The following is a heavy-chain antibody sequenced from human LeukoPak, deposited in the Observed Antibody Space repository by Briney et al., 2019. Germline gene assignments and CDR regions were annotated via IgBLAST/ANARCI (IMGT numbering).Heavy chain of an antibody. D-gene: IGHD4-17*01. Sequence: ASVKVSCKASGYSFILHGISWVRQAPGEGLEWMGWISPYNGDTNYAQKFQGRLTLTTDTSTSTASMELRSLTSDDTAVYYCVRDENYGIYINFDYWGQGTLVTVSS. CDR2: ISPYNGDT. CDR3: VRDENYGIYINFDY. J-gene: IGHJ4*02. V-gene: IGHV1-18*01. CDR1: GYSFILHG.